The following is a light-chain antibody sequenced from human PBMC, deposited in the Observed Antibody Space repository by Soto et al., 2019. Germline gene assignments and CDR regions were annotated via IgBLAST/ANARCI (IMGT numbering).Light chain of an antibody. CDR2: GVS. V-gene: IGKV3D-20*02. Sequence: PGERATLSCRASQSVTDNYLAWYQQKPGRAPRLLIYGVSAGATGIPDRFSGSGSGTDFTLTIRRLEPEDFAVYYCQQRSTWLYTFGQGTKLEV. J-gene: IGKJ2*01. CDR3: QQRSTWLYT. CDR1: QSVTDNY.